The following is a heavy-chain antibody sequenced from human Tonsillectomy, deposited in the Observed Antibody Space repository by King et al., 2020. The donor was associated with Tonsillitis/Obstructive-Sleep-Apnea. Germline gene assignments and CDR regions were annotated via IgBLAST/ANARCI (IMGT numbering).Heavy chain of an antibody. CDR1: GFSFSGYY. V-gene: IGHV3-11*05. Sequence: VQLVESGGGLVKPGGSLRLSCAASGFSFSGYYMSWIRQAPGKGLEWVSYITSSSSYTNYADSVKGRFTISRDNAKNSLYLQMNSLRAEDTAVYYCARHYGDPARGNAFDIWGQGTMVTVSS. D-gene: IGHD4-17*01. J-gene: IGHJ3*02. CDR3: ARHYGDPARGNAFDI. CDR2: ITSSSSYT.